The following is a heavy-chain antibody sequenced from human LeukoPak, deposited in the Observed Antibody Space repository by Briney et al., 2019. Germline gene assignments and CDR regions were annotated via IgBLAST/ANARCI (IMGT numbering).Heavy chain of an antibody. J-gene: IGHJ2*01. CDR1: GFTFHYSG. CDR3: AKTATGQYFYFDL. CDR2: ISYDVNND. Sequence: GGSLRLSWAASGFTFHYSGMRCGRQTPGKGLQWLVYISYDVNNDYYGDSVKGRFTIYRDNSEKTLHLQMNSLRTEDTAVYYCAKTATGQYFYFDLWGRGTLVTVSS. D-gene: IGHD1-1*01. V-gene: IGHV3-30*18.